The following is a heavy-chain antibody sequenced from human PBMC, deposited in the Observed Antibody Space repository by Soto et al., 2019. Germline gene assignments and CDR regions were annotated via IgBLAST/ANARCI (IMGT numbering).Heavy chain of an antibody. Sequence: PGGSLRLSCAASGFSLSRFDMHWVRQAPGKGLEWVAVIWNDGSNEAYADSVKGRSTISRDISKNTLYVQMSSLRGEDSAVYYCPRAATAKFDFWGVGTLVTVSS. V-gene: IGHV3-33*01. D-gene: IGHD2-21*02. CDR1: GFSLSRFD. J-gene: IGHJ4*02. CDR3: PRAATAKFDF. CDR2: IWNDGSNE.